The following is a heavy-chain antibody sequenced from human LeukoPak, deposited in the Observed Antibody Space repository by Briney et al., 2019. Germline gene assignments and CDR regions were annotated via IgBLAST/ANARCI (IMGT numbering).Heavy chain of an antibody. V-gene: IGHV3-48*01. CDR2: ISSSSSTI. CDR3: ARDWRYFDWLIDY. Sequence: GGSLRLSCAASGFTFSSNSMNWVRQAPGKGLEWVSYISSSSSTIYYADSVKGRFTISRDNAKNSLYLQMNSLRAEDTAVYYCARDWRYFDWLIDYWGQGTLVTVSS. CDR1: GFTFSSNS. D-gene: IGHD3-9*01. J-gene: IGHJ4*02.